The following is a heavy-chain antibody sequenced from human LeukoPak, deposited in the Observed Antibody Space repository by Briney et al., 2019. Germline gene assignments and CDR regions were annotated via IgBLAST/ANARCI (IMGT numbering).Heavy chain of an antibody. V-gene: IGHV3-48*01. CDR3: SRVVQDVTGADY. D-gene: IGHD3-9*01. CDR1: GFTFSSYH. Sequence: GGPLRLSCAASGFTFSSYHMNWVRQAPGKGLEWPSYIHSTSASIHYADSVKGRFTISRDNAKNSLYLQMNSLRAEDTAVYYCSRVVQDVTGADYWGQGTLVIVSS. CDR2: IHSTSASI. J-gene: IGHJ4*02.